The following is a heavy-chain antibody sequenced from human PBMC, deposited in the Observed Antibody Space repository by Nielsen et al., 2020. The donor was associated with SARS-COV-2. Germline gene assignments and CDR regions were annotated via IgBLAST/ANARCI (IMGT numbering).Heavy chain of an antibody. V-gene: IGHV5-10-1*01. CDR1: GYSFTSYW. CDR3: ARGCGGDCPDQYYFDY. D-gene: IGHD2-21*01. CDR2: IDPSDSYT. Sequence: GESLKISCKGSGYSFTSYWISWVRQMPGKGLEWMGRIDPSDSYTNYSPSFQGHVTISADKSISTAYLQWSSLKASDTAMYYCARGCGGDCPDQYYFDYWGQGTLVTVSS. J-gene: IGHJ4*02.